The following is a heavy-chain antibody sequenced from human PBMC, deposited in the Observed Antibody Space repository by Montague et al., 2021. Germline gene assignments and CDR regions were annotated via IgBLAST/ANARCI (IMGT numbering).Heavy chain of an antibody. D-gene: IGHD3-10*01. J-gene: IGHJ4*02. CDR1: GDSVSNNNAA. Sequence: CAISGDSVSNNNAAWNWIRESPSRGLEWLGRTYYRSTWYTDYAVSVKGRIAINPDTSKNQFSLQLNSVTPVDTAVYYCAREGVGDLLFSFDSWGQGTLVTVSS. CDR2: TYYRSTWYT. CDR3: AREGVGDLLFSFDS. V-gene: IGHV6-1*01.